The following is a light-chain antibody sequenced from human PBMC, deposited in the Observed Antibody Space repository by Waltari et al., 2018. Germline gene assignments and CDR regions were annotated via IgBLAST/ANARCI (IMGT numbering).Light chain of an antibody. CDR2: DVS. Sequence: QSALTQPASVSGSPGQSITISCTGPTSDVGGYDYVPWYQQHPGKAPKLMIYDVSYRPSGVSNRFSGSKSGNTASLTISGLQDEDEADYYCTSYTSSGTCVFGSGTKVTVL. CDR1: TSDVGGYDY. J-gene: IGLJ1*01. V-gene: IGLV2-14*03. CDR3: TSYTSSGTCV.